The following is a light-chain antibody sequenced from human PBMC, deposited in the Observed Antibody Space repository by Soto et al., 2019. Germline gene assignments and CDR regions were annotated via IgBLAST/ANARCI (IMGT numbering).Light chain of an antibody. CDR2: DAS. CDR3: EQYSNWPHT. Sequence: TVMTQSPATLSVSPGERTTLSCRASQSVSKSLAWYQQKPGQAPRRLSYDASTRATDVPARFSGSGSGTEFTLTVSSLQSEDXAVYHCEQYSNWPHTXGGGTKV. CDR1: QSVSKS. V-gene: IGKV3-15*01. J-gene: IGKJ4*01.